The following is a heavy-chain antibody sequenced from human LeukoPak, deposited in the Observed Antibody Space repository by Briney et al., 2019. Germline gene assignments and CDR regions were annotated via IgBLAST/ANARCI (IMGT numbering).Heavy chain of an antibody. CDR3: AKDYDFWSRYGMDV. D-gene: IGHD3-3*01. Sequence: PGGSLRPSCAASGFTFSSYGMHWVRQAPGKGLEWVAVISYDGSNKYYADSVKGRFTISRDNSKNTLYLQMNSLRAEDTAVYYCAKDYDFWSRYGMDVWGQGTTVTVSS. V-gene: IGHV3-30*18. CDR2: ISYDGSNK. CDR1: GFTFSSYG. J-gene: IGHJ6*02.